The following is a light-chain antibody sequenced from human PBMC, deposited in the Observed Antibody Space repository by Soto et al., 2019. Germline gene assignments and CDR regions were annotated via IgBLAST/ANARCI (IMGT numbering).Light chain of an antibody. Sequence: EIVMTQSPLSLPVTPGEPASISCRSSQSLLHSNGYNYLSWYLQKPGQSAQLLIYLGSNRASGVPDRFSGSGSGTDFTLEISRVEAVDVGIYFCMQALEILYTFGQGTKLEIK. CDR3: MQALEILYT. J-gene: IGKJ2*01. CDR1: QSLLHSNGYNY. CDR2: LGS. V-gene: IGKV2-28*01.